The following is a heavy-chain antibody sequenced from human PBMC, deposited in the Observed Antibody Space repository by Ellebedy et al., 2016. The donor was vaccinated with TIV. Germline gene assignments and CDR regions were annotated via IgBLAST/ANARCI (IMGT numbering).Heavy chain of an antibody. D-gene: IGHD3-22*01. CDR2: IINTGSRT. Sequence: GESLKISCAASGFTFSSYAMSWVRQAPGKGLEWVSTIINTGSRTYYADSVEGRFIISRDNSKKTLYLQMNSLRAEDTAVYYCAKGRGGSSDSSAPRYYFDYWGLGTLVTVSS. CDR1: GFTFSSYA. J-gene: IGHJ4*02. V-gene: IGHV3-23*01. CDR3: AKGRGGSSDSSAPRYYFDY.